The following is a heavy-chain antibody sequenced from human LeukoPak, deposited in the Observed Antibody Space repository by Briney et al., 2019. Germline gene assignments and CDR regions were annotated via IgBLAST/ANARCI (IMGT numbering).Heavy chain of an antibody. J-gene: IGHJ4*02. D-gene: IGHD7-27*01. Sequence: GGSLRLSFAASGFTFSTYSMYWVRPPPGKGLEWVSIIGAGGDHIHYADSVKGRFTISRDNSKNTLYLQMNNLRVDDTAVYYCAIDPNWGVHSWGQGVLVAVSS. CDR3: AIDPNWGVHS. CDR1: GFTFSTYS. V-gene: IGHV3-23*01. CDR2: IGAGGDHI.